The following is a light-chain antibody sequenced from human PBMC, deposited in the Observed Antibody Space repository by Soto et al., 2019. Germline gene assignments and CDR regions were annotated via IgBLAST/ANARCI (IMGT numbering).Light chain of an antibody. J-gene: IGKJ5*01. CDR1: QSLSGSF. CDR3: QRYGSSPLIT. Sequence: EIVLTQSPGTLSLSPGERATLSCRASQSLSGSFLAWYQQKPGQAPRLLLYGASSRATGIPGRFSGSGSGTDFTLTISRLEPEDFAVYYCQRYGSSPLITFGQGTRLEMK. V-gene: IGKV3-20*01. CDR2: GAS.